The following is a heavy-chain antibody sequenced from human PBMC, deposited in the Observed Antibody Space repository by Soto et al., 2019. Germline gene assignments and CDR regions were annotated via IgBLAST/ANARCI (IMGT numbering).Heavy chain of an antibody. J-gene: IGHJ6*02. CDR2: INHSGST. CDR1: GGSFSGYY. Sequence: TPETLCVTCAVYGGSFSGYYWSWIRQPPGKGLEWIGEINHSGSTNYNPSLKSRVTKSVDTSKNQFSLKLSSVTAADTAVYYCALGYDTSAWGLYGMDVWCQGPTVT. CDR3: ALGYDTSAWGLYGMDV. V-gene: IGHV4-34*01. D-gene: IGHD3-9*01.